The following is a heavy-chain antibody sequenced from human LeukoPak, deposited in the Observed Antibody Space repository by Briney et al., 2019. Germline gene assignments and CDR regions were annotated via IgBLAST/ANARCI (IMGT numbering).Heavy chain of an antibody. Sequence: TGGSLRLSCAASGFTFSSYWMSWVRQAPGKGLEWVADIKQDGSEKYYVDSVKGRFTISRKQAKNSLYLQMNSLRAEDTAVYYCARAPAVAGTIAEYSQHWGQGTLVTVS. CDR1: GFTFSSYW. J-gene: IGHJ1*01. D-gene: IGHD6-19*01. V-gene: IGHV3-7*01. CDR2: IKQDGSEK. CDR3: ARAPAVAGTIAEYSQH.